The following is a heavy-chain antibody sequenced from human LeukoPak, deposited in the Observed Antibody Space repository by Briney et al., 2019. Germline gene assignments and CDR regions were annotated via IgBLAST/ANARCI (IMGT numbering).Heavy chain of an antibody. Sequence: SGTLSLTCTVSGYSISSGYYWGWIRQPPGKGLEWIGSIYHSGSTYYNPSLKSRGTISVDTSKNQFSLKLSSVTAADTAVYYCASGEPAYCGGDCSTHWGQGTLVTVSS. CDR2: IYHSGST. CDR1: GYSISSGYY. CDR3: ASGEPAYCGGDCSTH. J-gene: IGHJ4*02. V-gene: IGHV4-38-2*02. D-gene: IGHD2-21*02.